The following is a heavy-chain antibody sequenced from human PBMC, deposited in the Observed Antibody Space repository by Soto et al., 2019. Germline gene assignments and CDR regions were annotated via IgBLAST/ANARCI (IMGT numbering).Heavy chain of an antibody. CDR3: ARGRGEIQGP. Sequence: LSLTCAVCGGSFSDNYWSWIRQPPGKGLEWLGEINHSGSTNHNPSLKSRVTILADTSKEQFSLKLSSVTAADTAVYYCARGRGEIQGPWGQGTLVTVSS. CDR1: GGSFSDNY. J-gene: IGHJ5*02. CDR2: INHSGST. V-gene: IGHV4-34*01. D-gene: IGHD3-16*01.